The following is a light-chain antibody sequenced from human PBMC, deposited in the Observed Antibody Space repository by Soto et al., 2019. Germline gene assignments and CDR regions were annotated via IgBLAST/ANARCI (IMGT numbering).Light chain of an antibody. J-gene: IGKJ2*01. CDR2: GAS. CDR3: QQYKNWPYT. V-gene: IGKV3-15*01. Sequence: EIVMTQSPATLSVSPGERATLSCRASQSVSSNLAWYQQKPGQAPRLLIYGASTRATGIPARLSGSGSGTEFTLTISSLHSEDFAVYYCQQYKNWPYTFGQGTKLEI. CDR1: QSVSSN.